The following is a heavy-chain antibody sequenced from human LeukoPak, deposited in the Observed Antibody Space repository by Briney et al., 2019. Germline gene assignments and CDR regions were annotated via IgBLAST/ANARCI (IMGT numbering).Heavy chain of an antibody. CDR2: INHSGST. CDR1: GGSFSGYY. D-gene: IGHD6-13*01. CDR3: ARVPRYSSSWYSPYYFDY. Sequence: PSETLSLTCAVYGGSFSGYYWSWIRQPPGKGLEWIGEINHSGSTNYNPSLKSRVTISVDTSKNQFSLKLSSVTAADTAVYYCARVPRYSSSWYSPYYFDYWGQGTLVTVSS. J-gene: IGHJ4*02. V-gene: IGHV4-34*01.